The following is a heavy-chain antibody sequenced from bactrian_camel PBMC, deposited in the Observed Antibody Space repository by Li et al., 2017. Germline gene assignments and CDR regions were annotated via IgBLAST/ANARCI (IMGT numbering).Heavy chain of an antibody. CDR1: RRITNSYC. CDR3: KTVHHGTLICPYY. D-gene: IGHD1*01. J-gene: IGHJ4*01. V-gene: IGHV3S40*01. CDR2: IYIGSSNT. Sequence: DVQLVESGGGSVQAGGSLTLSCVASRRITNSYCMGWFRQAPGKEREGVAVIYIGSSNTYYADSVKGRFTISKDSTKTTIYLQMNNLQPNDTAVYTCKTVHHGTLICPYYSGQGTQVTVS.